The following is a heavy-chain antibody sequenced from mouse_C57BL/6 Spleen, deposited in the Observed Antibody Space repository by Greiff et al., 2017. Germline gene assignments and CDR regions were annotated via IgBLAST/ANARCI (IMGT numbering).Heavy chain of an antibody. CDR2: INPNYGTP. J-gene: IGHJ3*01. V-gene: IGHV1-39*01. Sequence: EVQLQQSGPELVKPGASVKISCKASGYSFTDYNMNWVKQSNGKSLAWIGVINPNYGTPSYNQKFKGKAPLTVDPSSSTAYMQLNSLTSEYSAVYYCARGYDGSSPAWFAYWGHGTLVTVSA. D-gene: IGHD2-3*01. CDR1: GYSFTDYN. CDR3: ARGYDGSSPAWFAY.